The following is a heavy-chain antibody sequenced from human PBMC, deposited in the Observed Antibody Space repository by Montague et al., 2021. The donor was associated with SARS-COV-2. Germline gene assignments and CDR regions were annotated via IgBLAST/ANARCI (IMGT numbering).Heavy chain of an antibody. D-gene: IGHD3-9*01. Sequence: SETLSLTCLVSGDSVSSDSYFWAWIRQPPGKGLEWIGSLFHRGDTYHNPSLKDRLIMSVDTSNNQFSLKLSSVSAADTAVYYCASHQVRYLVLTVYSGHFDPWGQGSLITVSS. J-gene: IGHJ5*02. CDR3: ASHQVRYLVLTVYSGHFDP. CDR1: GDSVSSDSYF. CDR2: LFHRGDT. V-gene: IGHV4-39*01.